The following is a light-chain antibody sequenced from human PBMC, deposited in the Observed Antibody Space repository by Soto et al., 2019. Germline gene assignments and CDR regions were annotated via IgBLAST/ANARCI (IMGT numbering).Light chain of an antibody. Sequence: DIQMTQSPSSLSASVGDRVTITCRASQGTGNYLAWYQQKPGKVPKLLIYAASTLQSGVPSRFRGSGSGTYFTLTINSLQPEDVATYYCQKYNSAPTWTFGQGTKVEIK. CDR1: QGTGNY. J-gene: IGKJ1*01. CDR2: AAS. CDR3: QKYNSAPTWT. V-gene: IGKV1-27*01.